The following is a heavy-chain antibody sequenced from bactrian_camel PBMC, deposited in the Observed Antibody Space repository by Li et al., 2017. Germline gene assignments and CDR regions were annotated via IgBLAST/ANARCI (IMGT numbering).Heavy chain of an antibody. V-gene: IGHV3S55*01. CDR2: ICTDGHT. Sequence: HVQLVESGGGSVQAGGSLRLSCRASGFTYSSHCMGWFRQPPGKERDEVAAICTDGHTYYTDSVKGRFTISRDNAKNTLYLQLNSLKTEDTAMYRCATLDPSSRASHYWGQGTQVTVS. D-gene: IGHD5*01. CDR3: ATLDPSSRASHY. J-gene: IGHJ4*01. CDR1: GFTYSSHC.